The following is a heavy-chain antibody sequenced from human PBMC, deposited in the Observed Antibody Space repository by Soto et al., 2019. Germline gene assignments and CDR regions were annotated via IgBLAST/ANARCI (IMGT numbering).Heavy chain of an antibody. CDR3: AREGYDFWSGYHLHHYYYGMDV. CDR1: GFTFSSYW. V-gene: IGHV3-74*01. D-gene: IGHD3-3*01. CDR2: INSDGSST. Sequence: VGSLRLSCAASGFTFSSYWMHWVRQAPGKGLVWVSRINSDGSSTSYADSVKGRFTISRDNAKNTLYLQMNSLRAEDTAVYYCAREGYDFWSGYHLHHYYYGMDVWGQRTTVTVSS. J-gene: IGHJ6*02.